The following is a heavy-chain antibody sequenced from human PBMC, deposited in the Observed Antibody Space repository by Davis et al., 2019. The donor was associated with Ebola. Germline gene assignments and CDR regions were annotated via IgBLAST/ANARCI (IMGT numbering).Heavy chain of an antibody. CDR1: GFTFSSYG. Sequence: GGSLRLSCAASGFTFSSYGMHWVRQAPGKGLEWVAVIWYDGSNKYYADSVKGRFTISRDNSKNTLYLQMNSLRAEDTAVYYCATYSGYDLLVFVGAFDIWGQGTMVTVSS. V-gene: IGHV3-33*01. CDR3: ATYSGYDLLVFVGAFDI. D-gene: IGHD5-12*01. CDR2: IWYDGSNK. J-gene: IGHJ3*02.